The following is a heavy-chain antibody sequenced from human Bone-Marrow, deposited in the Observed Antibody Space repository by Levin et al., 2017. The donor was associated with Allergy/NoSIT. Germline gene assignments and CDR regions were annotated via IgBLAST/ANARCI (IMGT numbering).Heavy chain of an antibody. CDR2: IWSDGSTT. V-gene: IGHV3-33*01. CDR3: ARDYSGGMDV. D-gene: IGHD2-15*01. J-gene: IGHJ6*02. Sequence: SCAASGFTFSASGMHWVRQAPGKGLEWVAIIWSDGSTTYYADSVKGRFTFSRDNSKNIMYLQMDSLRAEDTAVYYCARDYSGGMDVWGQGTTVTVSS. CDR1: GFTFSASG.